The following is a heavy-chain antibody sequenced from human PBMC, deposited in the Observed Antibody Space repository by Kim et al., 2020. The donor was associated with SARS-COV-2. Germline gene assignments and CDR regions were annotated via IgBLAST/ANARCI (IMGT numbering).Heavy chain of an antibody. J-gene: IGHJ3*02. CDR1: GYSFTSYW. CDR2: IYPGDSDT. Sequence: GESLKISCKGSGYSFTSYWIGWVRQMPGKGLEWMGIIYPGDSDTRYSPSFQGQVTISADKSISTAYLQWSSLKASDTAMYYCARQRGAGLWFGELLLDAFDIWGQGTMVTVSS. CDR3: ARQRGAGLWFGELLLDAFDI. D-gene: IGHD3-10*01. V-gene: IGHV5-51*01.